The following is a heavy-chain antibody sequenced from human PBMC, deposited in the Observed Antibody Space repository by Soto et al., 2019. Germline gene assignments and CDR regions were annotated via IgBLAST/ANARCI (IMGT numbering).Heavy chain of an antibody. CDR1: GGSISSYY. V-gene: IGHV4-59*01. Sequence: SETLSLTCTVSGGSISSYYWSWIRQPPGKGLEWIGYIYYSGSTNYNPSLKSRVTISVDTSKKQFSPKLSSVPAAATAGYYCGGNQGGSGGPYYYYSYVMEVWGKGTTVT. CDR3: GGNQGGSGGPYYYYSYVMEV. D-gene: IGHD6-25*01. J-gene: IGHJ6*04. CDR2: IYYSGST.